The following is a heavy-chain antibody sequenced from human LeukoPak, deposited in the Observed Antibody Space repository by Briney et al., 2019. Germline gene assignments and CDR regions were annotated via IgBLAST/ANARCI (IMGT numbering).Heavy chain of an antibody. J-gene: IGHJ4*02. CDR1: GDSVSSYSAA. CDR2: TYYRSKWSN. Sequence: SQTLSLTCAISGDSVSSYSAAWNWIRQSPSRGLEWPGRTYYRSKWSNDFAPSVKGRITINPDTSKNQFSLQLNSVTPEDTAVYYCGRSYPFDYWGQGTLVTVSS. V-gene: IGHV6-1*01. CDR3: GRSYPFDY. D-gene: IGHD1-26*01.